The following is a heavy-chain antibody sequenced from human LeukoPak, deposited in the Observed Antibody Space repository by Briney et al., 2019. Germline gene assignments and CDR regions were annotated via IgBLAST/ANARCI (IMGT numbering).Heavy chain of an antibody. CDR2: IKQDGSEK. D-gene: IGHD4-17*01. Sequence: GGSLRLSCAASGFTFSSYWMSWVRQAPGKGLEWVANIKQDGSEKYYVDSVKGRFTISRDNAKNSLYLQMNSLRAEDTAVYYCASGNRPYYGDPLDYWGQGTLVTVSS. V-gene: IGHV3-7*01. CDR3: ASGNRPYYGDPLDY. J-gene: IGHJ4*02. CDR1: GFTFSSYW.